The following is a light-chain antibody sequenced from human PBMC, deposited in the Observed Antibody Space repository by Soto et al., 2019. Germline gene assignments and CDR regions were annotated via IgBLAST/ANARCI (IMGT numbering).Light chain of an antibody. CDR2: ANS. J-gene: IGLJ2*01. CDR3: QSYDSSLSGVV. CDR1: SPNIGAGYD. V-gene: IGLV1-40*01. Sequence: QSVLTQPPSVSGAQGRRVTFPSIGTSPNIGAGYDVPWYQQLPETAPKLLLFANSNRPSGVPARFSGYKSGTSPSLAITGLQAEDEADYYCQSYDSSLSGVVFGGGTKLTVL.